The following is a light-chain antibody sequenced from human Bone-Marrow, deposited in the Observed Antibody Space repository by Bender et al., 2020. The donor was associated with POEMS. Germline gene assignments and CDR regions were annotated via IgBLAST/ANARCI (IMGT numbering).Light chain of an antibody. V-gene: IGLV2-23*02. CDR1: SSDVGTYNL. CDR2: EVT. Sequence: QSALTQPASVSGSPGQSITISCTGTSSDVGTYNLVSWYQKHPGEAPKLIIYEVTRRPSGVSTRFSGSKSGNTASLTIAGLQAEDEADYYCCSFVHGGTVIFGGGTKLTVL. CDR3: CSFVHGGTVI. J-gene: IGLJ2*01.